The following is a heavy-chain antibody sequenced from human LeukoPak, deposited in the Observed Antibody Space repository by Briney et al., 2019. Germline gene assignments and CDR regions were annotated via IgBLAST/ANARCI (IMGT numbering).Heavy chain of an antibody. Sequence: GGSLRLSCAASGFTFSSYGMNWVRQAPGKGLEWVSAISGSGGSTYYADSVKGRFTISRDNSKNTLYLQMNSLRAEDTAVYYCAKAYGYCSSTSCYTEGHWFDPWGQGTLVTVSS. CDR1: GFTFSSYG. J-gene: IGHJ5*02. D-gene: IGHD2-2*01. CDR3: AKAYGYCSSTSCYTEGHWFDP. V-gene: IGHV3-23*01. CDR2: ISGSGGST.